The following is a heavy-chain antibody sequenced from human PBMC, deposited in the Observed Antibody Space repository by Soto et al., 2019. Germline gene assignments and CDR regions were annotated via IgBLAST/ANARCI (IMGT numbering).Heavy chain of an antibody. CDR1: GGSMSSYY. CDR2: ISYSGST. CDR3: ARADPDASVGY. D-gene: IGHD2-15*01. J-gene: IGHJ4*02. V-gene: IGHV4-59*01. Sequence: SETLSLTCTVSGGSMSSYYWTWLRQSPGRGLEWIGYISYSGSTYYNPSLKSRVTISADTSKNQSSLRMNSMIAADTAVYYCARADPDASVGYWGQGTLVTVSS.